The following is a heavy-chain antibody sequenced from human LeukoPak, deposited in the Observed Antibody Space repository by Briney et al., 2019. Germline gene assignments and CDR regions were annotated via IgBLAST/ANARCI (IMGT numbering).Heavy chain of an antibody. J-gene: IGHJ4*02. CDR3: ARDIVATTFGY. CDR2: ISSSSYI. D-gene: IGHD5-12*01. Sequence: GGSLRLSCAASGFTFSSYSMNWVRQAPGKGLEWVSSISSSSYIYYADSVKGRFTISRDNAKNSLYLQMNSLRAEDTAVYYCARDIVATTFGYWGQGTLVTVSS. V-gene: IGHV3-21*01. CDR1: GFTFSSYS.